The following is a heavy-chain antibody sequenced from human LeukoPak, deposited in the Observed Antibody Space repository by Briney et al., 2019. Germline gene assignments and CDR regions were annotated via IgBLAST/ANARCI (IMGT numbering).Heavy chain of an antibody. Sequence: ASVKVSCKASGYTFTGYYMHWVRQAPGQGLEWMGRINPNSGGTNYAQKFQGRVTVTRDTSISTAYMELSRLRSDDTAVYYCARESTGISGANGYWGQGTLVTVSS. D-gene: IGHD1-14*01. V-gene: IGHV1-2*06. CDR1: GYTFTGYY. J-gene: IGHJ4*02. CDR3: ARESTGISGANGY. CDR2: INPNSGGT.